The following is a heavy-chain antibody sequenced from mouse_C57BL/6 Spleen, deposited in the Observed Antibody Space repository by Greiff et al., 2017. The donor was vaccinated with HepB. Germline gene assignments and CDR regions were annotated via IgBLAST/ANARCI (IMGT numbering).Heavy chain of an antibody. CDR2: IRLKSDNYAT. Sequence: EVMLVESGGGLVQPGGSMKLSCVASGFTFSNYWMNWVRQSPEKGLEWVAQIRLKSDNYATHYAESVKGRITISRDDSKSSVYLQMNNLRAEDTGIYYCSYYSNYVGYFDVWGTGTTVTVSS. CDR1: GFTFSNYW. J-gene: IGHJ1*03. CDR3: SYYSNYVGYFDV. V-gene: IGHV6-3*01. D-gene: IGHD2-5*01.